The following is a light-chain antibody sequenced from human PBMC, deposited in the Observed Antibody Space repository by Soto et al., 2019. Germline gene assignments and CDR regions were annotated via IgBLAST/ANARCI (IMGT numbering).Light chain of an antibody. CDR2: DAS. CDR3: QQYGSSPIT. J-gene: IGKJ5*01. V-gene: IGKV3D-20*01. CDR1: QSLSISY. Sequence: EIVLKQSPATLFLSPGDRATLSRGASQSLSISYLAWYQQKPGLAPRLLISDASSRATGIPDRFSGSGSGTDFTLTISRLDPEDCAVYYWQQYGSSPITFGQGTRLEIK.